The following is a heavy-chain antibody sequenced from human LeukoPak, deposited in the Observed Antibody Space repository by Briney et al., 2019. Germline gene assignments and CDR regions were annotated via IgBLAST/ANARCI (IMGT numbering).Heavy chain of an antibody. V-gene: IGHV1-18*01. J-gene: IGHJ3*02. D-gene: IGHD3-22*01. CDR1: GYTFTSYG. Sequence: ASEKLSCKASGYTFTSYGISWVRQAPGQRLEWMGWISAYNGNTNYAQKLQGRVTMTTDTSTSTAYMELRSLRSDDTAVYYCARDDYYDSSGYTAFDIWGQGTMVTVSS. CDR2: ISAYNGNT. CDR3: ARDDYYDSSGYTAFDI.